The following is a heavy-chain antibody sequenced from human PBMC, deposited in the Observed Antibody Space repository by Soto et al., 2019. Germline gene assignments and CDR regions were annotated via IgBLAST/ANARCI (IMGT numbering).Heavy chain of an antibody. CDR1: GFSLSTSGVG. D-gene: IGHD4-17*01. V-gene: IGHV2-5*02. CDR2: IYWDDDN. Sequence: QITLKESGPTLVKPTQTLTLTCTFSGFSLSTSGVGVGWIRQPPGKALEWLALIYWDDDNRYSPSLKSRLTSTNDTAKNQVVLTMTNMDHVHTATYYWAHRRGVTTPFDYWGQGTLVTVSS. CDR3: AHRRGVTTPFDY. J-gene: IGHJ4*02.